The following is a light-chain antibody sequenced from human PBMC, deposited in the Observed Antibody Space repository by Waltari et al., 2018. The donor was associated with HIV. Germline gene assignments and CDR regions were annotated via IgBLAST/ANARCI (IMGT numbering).Light chain of an antibody. CDR2: LGS. CDR3: MQALQTPYT. J-gene: IGKJ2*01. V-gene: IGKV2-28*01. Sequence: DVVLTQSPLSLPVTPGEPASMSCRSSQSLLHNSGHNYLDWYLQKPGQSPQLVIYLGSNRASGVPDRFSGSGSGTDFTLKISRVEAEDVGVYYCMQALQTPYTFGQGTKLEIK. CDR1: QSLLHNSGHNY.